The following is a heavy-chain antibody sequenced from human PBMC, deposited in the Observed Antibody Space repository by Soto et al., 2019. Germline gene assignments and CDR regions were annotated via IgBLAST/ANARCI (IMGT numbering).Heavy chain of an antibody. D-gene: IGHD2-15*01. CDR3: ARGKVVRRSGGRMDV. Sequence: EVQLVESGGGLVKPGGSLRLSCAASGFTFSSYSMNWARQAPGEGLEWVSSISSSSSYRYYADSVEGRFTISRDNAKNSLYLQMNSLRAEDTAVYYCARGKVVRRSGGRMDVWGQGTTVTGSS. V-gene: IGHV3-21*01. CDR2: ISSSSSYR. J-gene: IGHJ6*01. CDR1: GFTFSSYS.